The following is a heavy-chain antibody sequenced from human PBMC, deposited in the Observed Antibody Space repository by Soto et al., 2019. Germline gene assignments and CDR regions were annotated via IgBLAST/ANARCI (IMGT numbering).Heavy chain of an antibody. CDR2: INPKFGDT. Sequence: QVRLVQSGAEVKEPGDSVRVSCEASGYTFTAYHIHWVRQAPGQGLEWMGWINPKFGDTGYAQDFQGRVSMTSDRYISTVYMELSRLTSDDTAIYYCARNMDYYYGRGSGNGHGVWGQGTTVTVFS. CDR1: GYTFTAYH. J-gene: IGHJ6*02. V-gene: IGHV1-2*02. D-gene: IGHD3-10*02. CDR3: ARNMDYYYGRGSGNGHGV.